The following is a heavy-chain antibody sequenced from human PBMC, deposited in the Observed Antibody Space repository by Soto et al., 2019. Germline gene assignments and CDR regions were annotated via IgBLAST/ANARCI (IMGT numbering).Heavy chain of an antibody. CDR2: INSDGSSA. J-gene: IGHJ6*02. CDR3: AIAPRYGMDV. V-gene: IGHV3-74*01. CDR1: GFTFSSYW. Sequence: EVQLVESGGGLVRPGGSLRLSCAASGFTFSSYWMHWVRQAPGNGLVWLSRINSDGSSATYADSVKGRFTISRDKAKSTLYLQMNSLRAEDTAMYYCAIAPRYGMDVWGQGITVTVSS.